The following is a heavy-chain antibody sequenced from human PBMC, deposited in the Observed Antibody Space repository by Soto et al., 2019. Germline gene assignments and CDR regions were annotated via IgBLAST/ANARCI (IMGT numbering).Heavy chain of an antibody. J-gene: IGHJ3*01. CDR3: VRQYSVDCSGGLCYHAFDF. V-gene: IGHV4-61*01. CDR2: IYYSGST. D-gene: IGHD2-8*02. Sequence: PSETLSLTCTVSGDSVSSGLYYWGWVRQPPGKGLEWIGYIYYSGSTNYNPSLENRVTMSLATSKNQFSLRLRSVTAADTAVYYCVRQYSVDCSGGLCYHAFDFCGQGSMVTV. CDR1: GDSVSSGLYY.